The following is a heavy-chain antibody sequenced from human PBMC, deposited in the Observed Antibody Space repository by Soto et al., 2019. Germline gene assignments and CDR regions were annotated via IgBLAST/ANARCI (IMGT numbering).Heavy chain of an antibody. J-gene: IGHJ4*02. CDR2: INPSGGST. Sequence: GASVKVSCKASGYTFTSYYMHWVRQAPGQGLEWMGIINPSGGSTSYAQKFQGRVTMTRDTSTSTVYMELSSLRSEDTAVYYCARDVIGFCRGGSCGGSEDFDDGGKGPLVPVPS. V-gene: IGHV1-46*01. D-gene: IGHD2-15*01. CDR3: ARDVIGFCRGGSCGGSEDFDD. CDR1: GYTFTSYY.